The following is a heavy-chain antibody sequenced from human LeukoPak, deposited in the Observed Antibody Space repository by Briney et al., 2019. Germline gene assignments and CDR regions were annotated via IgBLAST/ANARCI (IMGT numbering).Heavy chain of an antibody. D-gene: IGHD5-18*01. CDR2: FYYSGST. V-gene: IGHV4-59*08. J-gene: IGHJ4*02. CDR3: ARLRYSYGGYYFDY. Sequence: SETLSLTCTVSGGSISSYCWNWIRQPPGRGLEWIGYFYYSGSTNYNPSLKSRVTISVDSSKNQFSLKLSSVTAADTAVYYCARLRYSYGGYYFDYWGQGTLVTVPS. CDR1: GGSISSYC.